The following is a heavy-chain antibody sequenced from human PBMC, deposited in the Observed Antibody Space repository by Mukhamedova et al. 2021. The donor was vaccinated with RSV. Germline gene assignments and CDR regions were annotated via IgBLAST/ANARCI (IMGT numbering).Heavy chain of an antibody. CDR2: INPNSGGT. J-gene: IGHJ4*02. CDR3: ARILNWKAYYFDY. D-gene: IGHD1-20*01. V-gene: IGHV1-2*02. Sequence: GPGQGLEWMGWINPNSGGTNYAQKFQGRVTMTRNTSISTAYMELSRLRSDDTAVYYCARILNWKAYYFDYWGQGTLVTVSS.